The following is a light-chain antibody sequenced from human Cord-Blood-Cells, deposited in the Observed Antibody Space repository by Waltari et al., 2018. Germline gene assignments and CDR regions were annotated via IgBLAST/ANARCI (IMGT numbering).Light chain of an antibody. V-gene: IGLV2-23*01. CDR1: SSDVGSYNL. Sequence: QSALTQPASVSGSPGQSITISCTGTSSDVGSYNLVSWYQQHPGKAPKLMIYEASKLPSGVSNRFSGSESGNTASLTISGLQAEDEADYYCCSYAGSSTWVFGGGTKLTVL. CDR3: CSYAGSSTWV. J-gene: IGLJ3*02. CDR2: EAS.